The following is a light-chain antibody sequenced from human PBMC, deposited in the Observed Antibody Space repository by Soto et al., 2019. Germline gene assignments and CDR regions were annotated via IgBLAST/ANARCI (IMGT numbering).Light chain of an antibody. CDR3: CSYTSSNTGV. CDR1: SSDVGAYNY. CDR2: EVT. J-gene: IGLJ3*02. V-gene: IGLV2-14*01. Sequence: QSVLTQPASVSESPGLSITISCTGTSSDVGAYNYVSWYQQHPGKVPKLMIYEVTNRPSGVSNRFSGSKSGNTASLTISGLQAEDEADYYCCSYTSSNTGVFGGGTKVTVL.